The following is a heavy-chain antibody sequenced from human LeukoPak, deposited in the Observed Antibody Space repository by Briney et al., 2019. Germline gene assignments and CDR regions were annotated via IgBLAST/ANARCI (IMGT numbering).Heavy chain of an antibody. CDR3: ARAPAAPAATFDY. CDR1: GYSISSGYY. J-gene: IGHJ4*02. V-gene: IGHV4-38-2*02. CDR2: IYHSGST. D-gene: IGHD2-2*01. Sequence: SETLSLTCTVSGYSISSGYYWGWIRQPPGKGLEWIGSIYHSGSTYYNPSLKSRVTISVGTSKNQFSLKLSSVTAADTAVYYCARAPAAPAATFDYWGQGTLVTVSS.